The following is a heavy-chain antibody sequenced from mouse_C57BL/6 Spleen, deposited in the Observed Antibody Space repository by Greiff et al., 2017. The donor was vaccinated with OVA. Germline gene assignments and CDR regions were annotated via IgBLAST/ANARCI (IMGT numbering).Heavy chain of an antibody. V-gene: IGHV1-69*01. D-gene: IGHD3-2*02. Sequence: VQLQQPGAELVMPGASVKLSCKASGYTFTSYWMHWVKQRPGQGLEWIGEIDPSDSYTNYNQKFKGKATLTVDKSSSTAYMQLSSLTSEDSAVYYCARRWNSSGYWYAYWGQGTLVTVSA. CDR2: IDPSDSYT. J-gene: IGHJ3*01. CDR1: GYTFTSYW. CDR3: ARRWNSSGYWYAY.